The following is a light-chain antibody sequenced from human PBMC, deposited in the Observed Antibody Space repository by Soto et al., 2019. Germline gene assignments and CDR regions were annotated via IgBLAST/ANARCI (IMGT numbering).Light chain of an antibody. CDR1: SSDVGGYNY. Sequence: QSALTQPASVSGSPGQSITISCTGTSSDVGGYNYVSWYQQHPGKAPKLLIYDVSNRASGVSNRFSGSKSGNTASLTISGLQAEDEADYYCSSYTSSSTLVFGTGPKVTVL. CDR2: DVS. V-gene: IGLV2-14*01. CDR3: SSYTSSSTLV. J-gene: IGLJ1*01.